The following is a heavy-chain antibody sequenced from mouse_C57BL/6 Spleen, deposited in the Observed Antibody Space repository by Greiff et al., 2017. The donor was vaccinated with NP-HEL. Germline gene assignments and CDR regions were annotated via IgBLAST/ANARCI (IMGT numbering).Heavy chain of an antibody. CDR2: IDPSDSYT. J-gene: IGHJ1*03. CDR1: GYTFTSYW. V-gene: IGHV1-69*01. Sequence: QVQLQQPGAELVMPGASVKLSCKASGYTFTSYWMHWVKQRPGQGLEWIGEIDPSDSYTNYNQKFKGKSTLTVDKSSSTAYMQLSSLTSEDSAVYYCARKEGGSSYWYFDVWGTGTTVTGSS. CDR3: ARKEGGSSYWYFDV. D-gene: IGHD1-1*01.